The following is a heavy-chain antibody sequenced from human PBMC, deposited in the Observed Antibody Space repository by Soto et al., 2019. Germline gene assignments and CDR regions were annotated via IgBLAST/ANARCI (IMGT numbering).Heavy chain of an antibody. CDR2: IYWDDDK. D-gene: IGHD3-10*01. CDR1: GFSLSTSGVG. CDR3: AHSLPPGGGMDV. Sequence: QITLKESGPTLVKPTQTLTLTCTFSGFSLSTSGVGVGWIRQPPGKALEWLALIYWDDDKRYTPSLKSRLTITKDTSKSQVVLTTTNMDPVDTATYYRAHSLPPGGGMDVWGPGTTVTVSS. V-gene: IGHV2-5*02. J-gene: IGHJ6*02.